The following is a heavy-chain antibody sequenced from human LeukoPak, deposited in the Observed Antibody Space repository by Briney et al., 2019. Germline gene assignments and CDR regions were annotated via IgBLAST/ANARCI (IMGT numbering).Heavy chain of an antibody. D-gene: IGHD6-19*01. CDR1: GFTFSSYA. J-gene: IGHJ4*02. CDR3: AKAYSSGWYSFDY. V-gene: IGHV3-23*01. CDR2: ISGSGGST. Sequence: GGSLRLSCAASGFTFSSYAMSWVRQAPGKGLEWVSGISGSGGSTYYADSVKGRLTISRDNSKNTLYLQMNSLRGDDTAVYYCAKAYSSGWYSFDYWGQGTLVTVSS.